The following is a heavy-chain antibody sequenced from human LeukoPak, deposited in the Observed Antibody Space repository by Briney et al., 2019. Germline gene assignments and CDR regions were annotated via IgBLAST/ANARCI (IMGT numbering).Heavy chain of an antibody. J-gene: IGHJ3*01. Sequence: SVEVSCKASGDTFTSYTISWVRQAPGQGLLWLGRIIPILGLANYAQNLQGRVTITADKSTSTAYMELSSLRSEDTAVYYCAGRGTRRLPDAFDVWGQGTMVTVSS. CDR3: AGRGTRRLPDAFDV. D-gene: IGHD1-26*01. CDR2: IIPILGLA. CDR1: GDTFTSYT. V-gene: IGHV1-69*02.